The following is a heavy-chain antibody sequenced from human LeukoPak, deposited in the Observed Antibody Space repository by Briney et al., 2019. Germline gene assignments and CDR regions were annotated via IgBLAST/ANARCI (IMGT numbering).Heavy chain of an antibody. CDR2: ISAYNGNT. D-gene: IGHD3-22*01. J-gene: IGHJ3*02. CDR3: ARARMIVASPNDAFDI. V-gene: IGHV1-18*01. CDR1: GYTFTSYG. Sequence: ASVKVSCKASGYTFTSYGISWGRQPPGQGLEWMGWISAYNGNTNYAQKLQGRVTMTTDTSTSTAYMELRSLRSDDAAVYYCARARMIVASPNDAFDIWGQGTMVTVSS.